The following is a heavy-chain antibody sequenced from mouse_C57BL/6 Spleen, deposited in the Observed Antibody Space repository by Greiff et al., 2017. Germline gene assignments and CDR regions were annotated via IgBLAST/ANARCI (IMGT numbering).Heavy chain of an antibody. CDR3: AKDAYYNNDYAMDY. Sequence: QVQLQQPGAELVKPGASVKLSCKASGYTFTSYWMHWVKQRPGQGLEWIGMIHPNSGSTNYNEKFKSKATLTVDKASSTAYMQLSSLTSEDSAVYYCAKDAYYNNDYAMDYWGQGASVTASS. CDR1: GYTFTSYW. J-gene: IGHJ4*01. V-gene: IGHV1-64*01. CDR2: IHPNSGST. D-gene: IGHD2-5*01.